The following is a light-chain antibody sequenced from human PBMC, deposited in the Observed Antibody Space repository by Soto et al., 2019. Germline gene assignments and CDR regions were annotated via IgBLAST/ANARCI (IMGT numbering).Light chain of an antibody. CDR1: QSVSNY. Sequence: EIVLTQSPATLSLSPGERATLSCRASQSVSNYLAWYQEKPGQAPRLLIYGASTRATGIPARFSGSGSETDFTLTISSLQSEDFAVYYCQQYNTWPLTFGAGTKVDIK. CDR2: GAS. CDR3: QQYNTWPLT. J-gene: IGKJ4*01. V-gene: IGKV3-15*01.